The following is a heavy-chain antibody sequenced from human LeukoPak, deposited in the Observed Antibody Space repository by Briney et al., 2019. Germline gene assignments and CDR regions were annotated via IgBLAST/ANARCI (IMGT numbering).Heavy chain of an antibody. V-gene: IGHV3-72*01. D-gene: IGHD3-22*01. CDR1: GFTFSDHY. CDR3: ARVSHYYDSSGYPNPAVDY. Sequence: GGSLRLSCAASGFTFSDHYMDWVRQAPGKGLEWVGRTRNKANSYTTEYAASVKGRFTISRDDSKNSLYLQMNSLKTEDTAVYYCARVSHYYDSSGYPNPAVDYWGQGTLVTVSS. J-gene: IGHJ4*02. CDR2: TRNKANSYTT.